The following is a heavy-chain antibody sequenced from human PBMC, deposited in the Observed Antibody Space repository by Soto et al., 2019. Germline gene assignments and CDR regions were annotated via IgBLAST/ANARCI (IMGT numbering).Heavy chain of an antibody. CDR2: INPNSGGT. CDR1: GYTFTGYY. V-gene: IGHV1-2*02. Sequence: QVQLVQSGAEVKKPGASVKVSCKASGYTFTGYYMHWVRQAPGQGLEWMGWINPNSGGTNYAQKFQGRVTMTRDTSISTAYMELSRLRSDDTAVYYCARDGYYYDSSGYRYLYHLDYWGQGTLVTVSS. CDR3: ARDGYYYDSSGYRYLYHLDY. D-gene: IGHD3-22*01. J-gene: IGHJ4*02.